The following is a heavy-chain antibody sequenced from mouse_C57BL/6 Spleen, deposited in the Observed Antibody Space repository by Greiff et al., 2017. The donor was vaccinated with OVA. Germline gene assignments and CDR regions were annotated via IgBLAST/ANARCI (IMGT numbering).Heavy chain of an antibody. Sequence: QVQLQQPGAELVRPGSSVKLSCKASGYTFTSYWMHWVKQRPIQGLEWIGNIDPSDSETHYNQQFKDKATLPVDKSSSTAYMQLSSLTSEDSAVYYCARGTTVVATGYFDYWGQGTTLTVSS. D-gene: IGHD1-1*01. CDR3: ARGTTVVATGYFDY. V-gene: IGHV1-52*01. CDR2: IDPSDSET. J-gene: IGHJ2*01. CDR1: GYTFTSYW.